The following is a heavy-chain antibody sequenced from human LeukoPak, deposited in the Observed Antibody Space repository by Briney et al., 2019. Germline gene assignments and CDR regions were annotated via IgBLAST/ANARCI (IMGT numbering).Heavy chain of an antibody. J-gene: IGHJ6*02. CDR2: INPSGGST. CDR3: ARDMVSVVAATPRNYYYYYGMDV. CDR1: GYTFTSYY. Sequence: ASVKVSCKASGYTFTSYYMHWVRQAPGQGLEWMGIINPSGGSTSYAQKFQGRVTMTRDTSTSTVYMELSSLRSEDTAVYYCARDMVSVVAATPRNYYYYYGMDVWGQGTTVTVSS. V-gene: IGHV1-46*01. D-gene: IGHD2-15*01.